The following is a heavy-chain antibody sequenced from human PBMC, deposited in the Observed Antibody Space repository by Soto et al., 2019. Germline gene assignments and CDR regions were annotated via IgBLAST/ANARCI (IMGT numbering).Heavy chain of an antibody. D-gene: IGHD3-3*01. V-gene: IGHV1-69*01. J-gene: IGHJ6*02. Sequence: QVQLVQSGAEVKKPGSSVKVSCKASGGTFSSYAISWVRQAPGQGLEWMGGIIPIFGTANYAQKFQGRVTVTAEESTSTGYMELSSLGFEETGVYYCAGDKLSRTIFGGGIATQYYYYFGMEVWGQGTTVNGSS. CDR3: AGDKLSRTIFGGGIATQYYYYFGMEV. CDR2: IIPIFGTA. CDR1: GGTFSSYA.